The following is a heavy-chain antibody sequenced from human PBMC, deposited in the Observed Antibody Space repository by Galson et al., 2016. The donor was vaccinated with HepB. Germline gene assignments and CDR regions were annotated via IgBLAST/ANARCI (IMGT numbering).Heavy chain of an antibody. V-gene: IGHV4-39*01. J-gene: IGHJ3*01. CDR3: ARHASYYDF. CDR1: GDSISNTYFY. Sequence: SETLSLTCSVSGDSISNTYFYWGWIRQSPGKGLEWIGSIYSTGTTYYPPPLKSRVTIFVEASKNQLSLKLTSVTAADSAVYYCARHASYYDFWGHGTMVSVS. D-gene: IGHD3-3*01. CDR2: IYSTGTT.